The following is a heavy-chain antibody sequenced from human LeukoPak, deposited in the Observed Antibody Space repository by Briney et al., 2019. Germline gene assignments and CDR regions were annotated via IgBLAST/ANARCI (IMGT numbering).Heavy chain of an antibody. J-gene: IGHJ6*03. V-gene: IGHV3-23*01. CDR3: ANGNRCTSPNCLGYYYFYMDV. D-gene: IGHD2-8*01. Sequence: GGSLRLSCAASEFTFNNYAVSWVRQAPGQGLEWVSTISGRGGITYYADSVKGRFTISRDNSKNTLYLQMNSLRAEDTAVYYCANGNRCTSPNCLGYYYFYMDVWGKGTTVTVSS. CDR1: EFTFNNYA. CDR2: ISGRGGIT.